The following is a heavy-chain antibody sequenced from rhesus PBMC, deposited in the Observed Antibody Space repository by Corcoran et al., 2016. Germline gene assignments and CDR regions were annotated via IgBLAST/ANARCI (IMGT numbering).Heavy chain of an antibody. D-gene: IGHD6-19*01. CDR1: GFTFSDYY. J-gene: IGHJ4*01. CDR3: TRGIAADSVLFDY. V-gene: IGHV3S4*01. CDR2: FISHSSNI. Sequence: EVQLVESGGGLVQPGGSLRLSCAASGFTFSDYYMSWVRQAPGKGLEWVSSFISHSSNIYYADSVKCRFTISRDNAKNSLSLQMNSLKTEDTAVYYCTRGIAADSVLFDYWGQGVLVTVSS.